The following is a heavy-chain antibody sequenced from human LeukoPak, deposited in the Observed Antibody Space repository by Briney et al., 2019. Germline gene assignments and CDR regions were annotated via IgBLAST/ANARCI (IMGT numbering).Heavy chain of an antibody. CDR3: ATTRTDFHFDC. Sequence: PGGSLRLSCAASGFTFSSYWMHWVRQAPGKGLVWVSRIKSDGSTRYADSVKGRFTISRDNAKNTVSLQMNSLRAEDTGVYYCATTRTDFHFDCWGQGTLVTVSS. D-gene: IGHD1-1*01. CDR1: GFTFSSYW. CDR2: IKSDGST. J-gene: IGHJ4*02. V-gene: IGHV3-74*01.